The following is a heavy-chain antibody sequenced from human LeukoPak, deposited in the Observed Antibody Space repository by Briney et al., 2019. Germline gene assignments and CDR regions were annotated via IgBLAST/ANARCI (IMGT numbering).Heavy chain of an antibody. J-gene: IGHJ4*02. D-gene: IGHD6-13*01. CDR3: ARDRESIAAANDY. Sequence: GGSLRLSCAVSGFTFSSYSMNWVRRAPGKGLEWVANIKQDGSEKYYVDSVKGRFTISRDNAKNSLYLQMNSLRAEDTAVYYCARDRESIAAANDYWGQGTLVTVSS. CDR2: IKQDGSEK. CDR1: GFTFSSYS. V-gene: IGHV3-7*01.